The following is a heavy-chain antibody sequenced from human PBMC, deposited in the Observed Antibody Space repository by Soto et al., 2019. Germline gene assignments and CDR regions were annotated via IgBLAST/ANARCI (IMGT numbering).Heavy chain of an antibody. D-gene: IGHD2-8*01. CDR1: GFTFSSYG. CDR2: IWYDGSNK. J-gene: IGHJ3*02. Sequence: GGSLRLSCAASGFTFSSYGMHWVRQAPGKGLEWVAVIWYDGSNKYYADSVKGRFTISRDNSKNTLYLQMNSLRAEDTAVYYCARALYSRLGTNAFDIWGQGTMVTVSS. V-gene: IGHV3-33*01. CDR3: ARALYSRLGTNAFDI.